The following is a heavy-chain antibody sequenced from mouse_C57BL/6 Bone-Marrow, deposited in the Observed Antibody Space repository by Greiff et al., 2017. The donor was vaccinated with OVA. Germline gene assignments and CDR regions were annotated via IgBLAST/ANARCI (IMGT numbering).Heavy chain of an antibody. V-gene: IGHV1-55*01. J-gene: IGHJ3*01. Sequence: QVQLKQPGAELVKPGASVKMSCKASGYTFTSYWITWVKQRPGQGLEWIGDIYPGSGSTNYNEKFKSKATLTVDTSSSTAYMQLSSLTSEDSAVYYCARSYYSNSHFAYWGQGTLVTVSA. CDR1: GYTFTSYW. CDR2: IYPGSGST. CDR3: ARSYYSNSHFAY. D-gene: IGHD2-5*01.